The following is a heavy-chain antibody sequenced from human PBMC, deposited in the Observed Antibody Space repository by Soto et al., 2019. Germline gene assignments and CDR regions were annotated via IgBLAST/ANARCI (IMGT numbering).Heavy chain of an antibody. CDR1: GFTFSSYA. Sequence: EVQLLESGGGLAQPGGSLRLSCAASGFTFSSYAMTWIRQAPGKGLEWVSSISGSGGTTYDADSVKGRFAISRDNSKNTLYLQMNSLRAEDTAVYYCAKDDQGTRPDWFDPWGQGTLVTVSS. V-gene: IGHV3-23*01. J-gene: IGHJ5*02. CDR3: AKDDQGTRPDWFDP. D-gene: IGHD2-2*01. CDR2: ISGSGGTT.